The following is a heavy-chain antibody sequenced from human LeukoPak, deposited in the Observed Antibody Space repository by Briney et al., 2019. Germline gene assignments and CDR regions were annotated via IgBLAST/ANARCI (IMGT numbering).Heavy chain of an antibody. Sequence: GGSLRLSCLASGFNFGDSWMSWVRQAPGKGLEWVANIKGNGSKKKYVDSVRGRFSISRDNTKNSLYLQMHSLSVDDTAVYFCLRDAGWCKADYWGQGTLVSVSS. V-gene: IGHV3-7*03. D-gene: IGHD2-8*02. J-gene: IGHJ4*02. CDR2: IKGNGSKK. CDR3: LRDAGWCKADY. CDR1: GFNFGDSW.